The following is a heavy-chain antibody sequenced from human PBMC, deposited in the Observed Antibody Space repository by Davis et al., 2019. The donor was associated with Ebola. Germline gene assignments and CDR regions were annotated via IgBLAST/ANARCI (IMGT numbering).Heavy chain of an antibody. CDR3: ARANFFDY. CDR2: ISGTTNNV. Sequence: GESLKISCAASGFTFRSYGMTWVRQAPGKGLEWVAYISGTTNNVYYPDSVRGRFTISRDNAKSSVYLQMSSLRSEDTAFYYCARANFFDYWGQGSLVIVSS. CDR1: GFTFRSYG. V-gene: IGHV3-48*01. J-gene: IGHJ4*02.